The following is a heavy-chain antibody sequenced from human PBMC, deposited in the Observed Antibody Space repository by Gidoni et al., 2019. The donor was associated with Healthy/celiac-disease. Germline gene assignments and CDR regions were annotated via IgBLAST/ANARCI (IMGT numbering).Heavy chain of an antibody. D-gene: IGHD2-15*01. CDR3: AGYCSGGSCYADFDY. Sequence: QVQLQESGPGLVKPSQTLSLTCTVSGGSISRGGYYWSWIRQHPGKGLEWIGYIYYSGSTYYNPSLKSRVTISVDTSKNQFSLKLSSVTAADTAVYYCAGYCSGGSCYADFDYWGQGTLVTVSS. V-gene: IGHV4-31*03. CDR1: GGSISRGGYY. CDR2: IYYSGST. J-gene: IGHJ4*02.